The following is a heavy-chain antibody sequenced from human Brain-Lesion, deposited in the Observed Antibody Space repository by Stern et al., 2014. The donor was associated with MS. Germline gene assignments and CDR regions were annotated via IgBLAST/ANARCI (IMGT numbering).Heavy chain of an antibody. CDR1: GFTFGDYA. CDR3: ARDITGSSAYFAY. V-gene: IGHV3-9*01. Sequence: VQLVESGGDLVQPGRSLRLSCAAFGFTFGDYAMHWVRQAPGKGLEWVAGISWNSGTIVYADSVKGRFTTSRDNAYSSLYLQMNSLRPEDTALYYCARDITGSSAYFAYWGQGTLVTVSS. J-gene: IGHJ4*02. D-gene: IGHD1-14*01. CDR2: ISWNSGTI.